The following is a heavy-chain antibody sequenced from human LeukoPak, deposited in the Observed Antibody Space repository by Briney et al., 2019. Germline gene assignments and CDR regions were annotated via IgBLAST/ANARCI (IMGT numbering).Heavy chain of an antibody. CDR2: ISSSSSYI. CDR1: GFTFSSYS. D-gene: IGHD2-2*01. V-gene: IGHV3-21*01. Sequence: GGSLRLSCAASGFTFSSYSMNWVRQAPGKGLEWVSPISSSSSYIYYADSVKGRFTISRDNATNSLYLQMNSLKAEDTALHYCPRDGGYCSSTSCYPSGWFDPWGQGTLVTVSS. CDR3: PRDGGYCSSTSCYPSGWFDP. J-gene: IGHJ5*02.